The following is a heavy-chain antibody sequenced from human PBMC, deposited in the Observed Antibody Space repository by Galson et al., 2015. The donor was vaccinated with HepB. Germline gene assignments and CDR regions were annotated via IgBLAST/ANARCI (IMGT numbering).Heavy chain of an antibody. CDR2: MFYSGST. CDR1: GGSSNKSSYY. D-gene: IGHD6-19*01. V-gene: IGHV4-39*01. CDR3: ATATGQCLDFDY. Sequence: ETLSLTCTVAGGSSNKSSYYWHWTRQPPGKGLEWIGSMFYSGSTYYNPSLKSRVTISVDMSKNQFYLKLSSVTAADTAVYYCATATGQCLDFDYWGQGTLVTVSS. J-gene: IGHJ4*02.